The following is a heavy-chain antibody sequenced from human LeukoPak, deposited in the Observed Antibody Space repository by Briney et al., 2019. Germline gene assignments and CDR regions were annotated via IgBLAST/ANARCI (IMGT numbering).Heavy chain of an antibody. CDR3: ARGVLQRSWFDP. Sequence: PSETLSLTCTVSGGSISSGSYYWNWIRQPAGKGLEWIGRIYSSGSTNYNPSLKSRVTMSVDTSKNQFSLKLSSVTAADTAVYYCARGVLQRSWFDPWGQGTLVTVSS. CDR1: GGSISSGSYY. V-gene: IGHV4-61*02. CDR2: IYSSGST. J-gene: IGHJ5*02. D-gene: IGHD5-24*01.